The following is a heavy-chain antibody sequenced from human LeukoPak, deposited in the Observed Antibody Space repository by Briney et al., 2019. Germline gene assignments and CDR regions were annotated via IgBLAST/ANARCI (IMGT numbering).Heavy chain of an antibody. D-gene: IGHD3-22*01. CDR3: ARDTYDSSGYYYGPFDY. CDR2: INTDGSST. CDR1: GFTFTSYW. V-gene: IGHV3-74*01. Sequence: GESLRLSCAASGFTFTSYWMHWVRQAPGKGLVWVSRINTDGSSTSYADSVKGRFTISRDNAKNALYLQMNSLRAEDTAVYYCARDTYDSSGYYYGPFDYWGQGTLVTVSS. J-gene: IGHJ4*02.